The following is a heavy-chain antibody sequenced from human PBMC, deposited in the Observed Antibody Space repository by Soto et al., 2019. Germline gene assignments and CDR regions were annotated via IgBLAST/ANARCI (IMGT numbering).Heavy chain of an antibody. J-gene: IGHJ6*04. CDR1: GYTFTSYA. CDR2: INAGNGNT. D-gene: IGHD3-3*01. Sequence: ASVKVSCKASGYTFTSYAMHWVRQAPGQRLEWMGWINAGNGNTKYSQKFQGRVTITRDTSASTAYMELSSLRSEDTAVYYCAGGKTYYDFWSGYYSLDVWGKGTTVTVSS. CDR3: AGGKTYYDFWSGYYSLDV. V-gene: IGHV1-3*01.